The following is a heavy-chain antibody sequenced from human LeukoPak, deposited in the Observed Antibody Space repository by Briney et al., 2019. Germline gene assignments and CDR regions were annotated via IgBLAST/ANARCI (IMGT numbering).Heavy chain of an antibody. CDR3: AKGLLWFETLDY. CDR2: ISGSGGST. V-gene: IGHV3-23*01. J-gene: IGHJ4*02. D-gene: IGHD3-10*01. Sequence: GGSLRLSCAASGLTFSSYGMSWVRQAPGKGLEWVSAISGSGGSTYYADSVKGRFTISRDNSKNTLYLQMNSLRAEDTAVYYCAKGLLWFETLDYWGQGTLVTVSS. CDR1: GLTFSSYG.